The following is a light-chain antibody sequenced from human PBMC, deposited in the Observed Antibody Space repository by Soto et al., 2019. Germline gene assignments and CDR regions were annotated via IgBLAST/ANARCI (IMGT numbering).Light chain of an antibody. J-gene: IGKJ1*01. CDR3: PHYGSSLWT. CDR2: GVS. V-gene: IGKV3-20*01. CDR1: ERVRGSN. Sequence: EIVLTQSPGTLSLSPGERATLSCRASERVRGSNLVWYQQKPGQAPRLLIYGVSNRATGTPDRFSGSGSGTDFSLTISRLEPEDLAVYYCPHYGSSLWTFGQGTKVEIK.